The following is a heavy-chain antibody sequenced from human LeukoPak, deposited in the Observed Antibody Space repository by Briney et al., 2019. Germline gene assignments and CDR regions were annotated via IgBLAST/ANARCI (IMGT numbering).Heavy chain of an antibody. CDR3: ARGGVRRITMIVVVIDLSIDY. CDR2: INPSGGST. V-gene: IGHV1-46*01. Sequence: ASVKVSCKASGYTFTSYYMHWVRQAPGRGLEWMGIINPSGGSTSYAQKFQGRVTMTRDTSTSTVYMELSSLRSEDTAVYYCARGGVRRITMIVVVIDLSIDYWGQGTLVTVSS. J-gene: IGHJ4*02. D-gene: IGHD3-22*01. CDR1: GYTFTSYY.